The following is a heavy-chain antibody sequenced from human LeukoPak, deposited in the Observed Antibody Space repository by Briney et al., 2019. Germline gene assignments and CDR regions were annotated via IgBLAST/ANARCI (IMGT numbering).Heavy chain of an antibody. V-gene: IGHV4-59*01. J-gene: IGHJ4*02. CDR2: IYYNGHT. CDR3: ARDHEN. Sequence: SETLSLTCTVSGGSIATYYWSWIRQPPGKGLEWIGYIYYNGHTDYNPSLKSRVTISVDTSKNQFSLKLSSVTAADTAVYYCARDHENWGQGTLVTVSS. CDR1: GGSIATYY.